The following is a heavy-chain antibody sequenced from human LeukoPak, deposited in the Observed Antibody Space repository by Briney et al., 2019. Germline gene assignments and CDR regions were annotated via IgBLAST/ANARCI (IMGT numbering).Heavy chain of an antibody. CDR1: GYTFTGYY. V-gene: IGHV1-2*06. CDR3: ARDQGLTGTTSDFDY. CDR2: INPNSGGT. J-gene: IGHJ4*02. Sequence: ASVKVSCKASGYTFTGYYMHWVRQAPGQGLEWMGRINPNSGGTNYAQKFQGRVTMTRDTSISTAYMELSSLRSDDTAVYYCARDQGLTGTTSDFDYWGQGTLVTASS. D-gene: IGHD1-7*01.